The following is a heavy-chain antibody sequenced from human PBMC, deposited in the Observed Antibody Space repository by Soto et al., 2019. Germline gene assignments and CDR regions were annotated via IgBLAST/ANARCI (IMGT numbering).Heavy chain of an antibody. CDR2: INHSGST. V-gene: IGHV4-34*01. J-gene: IGHJ5*02. D-gene: IGHD5-12*01. Sequence: ETLSLTCAVYGGSFSGYYWSWIRQPPGKGLEWIGEINHSGSTNYNPSLKSRVTISVDTSKNQFSLKLSSVTAADTAVYYCARVAADIASWLDPWGQGTLVTVSS. CDR1: GGSFSGYY. CDR3: ARVAADIASWLDP.